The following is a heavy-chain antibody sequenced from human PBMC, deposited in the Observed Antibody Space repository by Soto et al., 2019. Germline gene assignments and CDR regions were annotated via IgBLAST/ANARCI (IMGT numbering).Heavy chain of an antibody. V-gene: IGHV4-39*01. CDR2: IYDRGST. J-gene: IGHJ4*02. Sequence: PSETLSLTCTVSGGSIGSCSYYWGWIRQPPGKGLEWIGSIYDRGSTYSNPSLKSRLTTSLDTSKNQFSLKLTSVTAADTAVYYCARHGYTSGRTYFDYWGQGTLVTVSS. CDR3: ARHGYTSGRTYFDY. D-gene: IGHD6-19*01. CDR1: GGSIGSCSYY.